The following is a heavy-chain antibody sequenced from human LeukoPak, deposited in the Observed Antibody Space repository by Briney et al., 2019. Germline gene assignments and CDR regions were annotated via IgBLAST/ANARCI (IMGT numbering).Heavy chain of an antibody. Sequence: ASVKVSCKASGYTFTNYYIHWVRQAPGQGLEWMGIINPSGSSTSYAQKFQGRVTMTRDTSTSTVYMELSSLRSEDTAVYYCAGGTTNTKGAFDMWGQGTMDTVSS. D-gene: IGHD2-8*01. CDR2: INPSGSST. CDR3: AGGTTNTKGAFDM. CDR1: GYTFTNYY. V-gene: IGHV1-46*01. J-gene: IGHJ3*02.